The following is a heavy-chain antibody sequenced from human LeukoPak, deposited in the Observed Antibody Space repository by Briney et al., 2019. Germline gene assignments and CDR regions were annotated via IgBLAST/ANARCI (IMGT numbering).Heavy chain of an antibody. CDR3: ARDPLSTNDFDI. D-gene: IGHD1-1*01. CDR2: INYSGST. V-gene: IGHV4-59*01. CDR1: GGSITNSY. J-gene: IGHJ3*02. Sequence: SETLSLTCTVSGGSITNSYWNWIRQSPGEGLEWIGYINYSGSTNYNPSLKSRVTISVDTSKNQFSLRLSSVTAADTAVYLCARDPLSTNDFDIWGQGTMVTVSS.